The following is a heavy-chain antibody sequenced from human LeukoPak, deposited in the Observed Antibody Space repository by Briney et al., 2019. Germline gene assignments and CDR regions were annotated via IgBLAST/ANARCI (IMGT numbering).Heavy chain of an antibody. D-gene: IGHD3-16*02. CDR2: IYYSGST. CDR1: GGSISSSSYY. J-gene: IGHJ4*02. CDR3: ARGPSYDYVWGSYRYTRYFDY. Sequence: SETLSLTCTVSGGSISSSSYYWGWVRQPPGKGLEWIGSIYYSGSTYYNPSLKSRVTISVDTSKNQFSLKLSSVTAADTAVYYCARGPSYDYVWGSYRYTRYFDYWGQGTLVTVSS. V-gene: IGHV4-39*01.